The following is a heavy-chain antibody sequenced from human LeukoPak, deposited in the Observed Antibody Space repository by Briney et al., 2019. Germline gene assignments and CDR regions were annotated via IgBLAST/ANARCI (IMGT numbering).Heavy chain of an antibody. CDR1: GFTFSSYA. J-gene: IGHJ6*03. Sequence: GGSLRLSCAASGFTFSSYAMHWVRQAPGKGLEWVAVISYDGSNEYYADSVKGRFTISRDNSKNTLYLQMNSLRAEDTAVYYCAREGGATPPNYYYYYMDVWGKGTTVTVSS. D-gene: IGHD1-26*01. CDR2: ISYDGSNE. CDR3: AREGGATPPNYYYYYMDV. V-gene: IGHV3-30-3*01.